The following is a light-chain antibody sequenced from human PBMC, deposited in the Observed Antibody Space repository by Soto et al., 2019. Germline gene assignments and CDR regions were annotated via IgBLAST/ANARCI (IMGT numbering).Light chain of an antibody. CDR3: SSFTSSSTVV. J-gene: IGLJ2*01. V-gene: IGLV2-14*01. CDR1: SSDVGGYNY. Sequence: QSALTQPASVSGSPGQSITISCTGTSSDVGGYNYVSWYQQHPGKAPKLIIYEVSNRPSGVSSRFSGSKSGNTASLTIFGLQAEDEADYYCSSFTSSSTVVFGGGTQLTVL. CDR2: EVS.